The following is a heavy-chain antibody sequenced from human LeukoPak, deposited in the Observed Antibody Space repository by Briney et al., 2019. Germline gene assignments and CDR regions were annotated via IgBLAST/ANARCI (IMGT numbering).Heavy chain of an antibody. D-gene: IGHD1-26*01. CDR3: AKGRVGGPFDY. CDR2: ISWNSGSI. Sequence: QPGRSLRLSCAASGFTFDDYAMHWVRQAPGKGLEWVSGISWNSGSIGYADSVKGRFTNSRDNAKNSLYLQMNSLRAEDTALYYCAKGRVGGPFDYWGQGTLVTVSS. CDR1: GFTFDDYA. V-gene: IGHV3-9*01. J-gene: IGHJ4*02.